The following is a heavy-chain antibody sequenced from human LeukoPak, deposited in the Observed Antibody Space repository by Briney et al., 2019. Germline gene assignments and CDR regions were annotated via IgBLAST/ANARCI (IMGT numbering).Heavy chain of an antibody. Sequence: PGGSLRLSCAASGFTFSIYWMSWVRQAPGKGLEWVANIKQDGNEKYYVDSVKGRFTISRDNAKNSRYLQMNSLRAEDMAVYYCARDHIALVPTATGDYYYYNMDVWGKGATVTVSS. CDR2: IKQDGNEK. V-gene: IGHV3-7*01. D-gene: IGHD2-2*01. J-gene: IGHJ6*03. CDR1: GFTFSIYW. CDR3: ARDHIALVPTATGDYYYYNMDV.